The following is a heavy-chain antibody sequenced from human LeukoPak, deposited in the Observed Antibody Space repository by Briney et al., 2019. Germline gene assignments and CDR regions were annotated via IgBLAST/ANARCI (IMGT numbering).Heavy chain of an antibody. CDR1: GFTVSSNY. V-gene: IGHV3-66*01. D-gene: IGHD3-9*01. CDR2: IYSGGST. J-gene: IGHJ4*02. Sequence: PGGSLRLSCAASGFTVSSNYMSWVRQAPGKGLEWVSVIYSGGSTYYADSVKGRFTISRDNSKNTLYLQMNSLRAEDTAVYYCARDPRSRSYDILTGYRHWGQGTLVTVSS. CDR3: ARDPRSRSYDILTGYRH.